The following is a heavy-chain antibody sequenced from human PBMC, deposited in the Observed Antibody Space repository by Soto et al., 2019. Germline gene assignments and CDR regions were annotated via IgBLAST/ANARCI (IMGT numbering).Heavy chain of an antibody. D-gene: IGHD1-1*01. V-gene: IGHV3-30-3*01. Sequence: GGSLRLSCAASGFTFSSYAMHWVRQAPGKGLEWVAVISYDGSNKYYADSVKGRFTISRDNSKNTPYLQMNSLRAEDTAVYYCARDDDNEANAIDVWGQGTLVTVSS. CDR2: ISYDGSNK. CDR3: ARDDDNEANAIDV. J-gene: IGHJ4*02. CDR1: GFTFSSYA.